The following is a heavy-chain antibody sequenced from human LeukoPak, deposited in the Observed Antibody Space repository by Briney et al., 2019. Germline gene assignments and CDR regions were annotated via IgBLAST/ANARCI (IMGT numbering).Heavy chain of an antibody. D-gene: IGHD6-19*01. J-gene: IGHJ4*02. V-gene: IGHV3-7*01. CDR3: ARAEWLVPNLSIYFDY. Sequence: GGSLRLSCAASGFTFSSYWMSWVRQAPGKGLEWVANIKQDGSEKYYVDSVKGRFTISRDNAKNSLYLQMNSLRAEDTAVYYCARAEWLVPNLSIYFDYWGQGTLVTVSS. CDR2: IKQDGSEK. CDR1: GFTFSSYW.